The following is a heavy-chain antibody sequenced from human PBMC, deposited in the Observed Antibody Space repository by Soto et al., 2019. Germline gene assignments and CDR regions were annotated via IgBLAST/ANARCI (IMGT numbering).Heavy chain of an antibody. V-gene: IGHV3-13*05. J-gene: IGHJ6*02. D-gene: IGHD5-18*01. CDR1: GFTFRNYD. Sequence: EVQLVESGGGLVQPGGSLRLSCEASGFTFRNYDMHWVRQGTGKGLEWVSGISAAGDPDYADSVEGRFSISRENAKNSFYLKMNSLRVGDTAVYYCDRTDSDFYGLDVWGQGTTVIVSS. CDR2: ISAAGDP. CDR3: DRTDSDFYGLDV.